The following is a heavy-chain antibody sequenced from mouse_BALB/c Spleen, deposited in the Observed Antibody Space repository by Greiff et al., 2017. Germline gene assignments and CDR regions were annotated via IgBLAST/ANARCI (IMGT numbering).Heavy chain of an antibody. CDR3: AKWGDDYWYFDV. CDR1: GFSLTSYG. Sequence: VMLVESGPGLVAPSQCLSITCTASGFSLTSYGVSWVRQPPGKGLEWLGVIWGDGSTNYHSALISRLSISKDNSKSQVFLKLNSLLTDDTATYYCAKWGDDYWYFDVWGAGTTVTVSS. V-gene: IGHV2-3*01. D-gene: IGHD2-4*01. CDR2: IWGDGST. J-gene: IGHJ1*01.